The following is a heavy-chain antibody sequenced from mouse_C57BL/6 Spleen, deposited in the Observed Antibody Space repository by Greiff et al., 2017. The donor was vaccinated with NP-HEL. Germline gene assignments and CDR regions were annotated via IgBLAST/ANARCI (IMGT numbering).Heavy chain of an antibody. CDR1: GYTFTSYW. Sequence: VQLQQPGAELVKPGATVKMSCKASGYTFTSYWITWVKQRPGQGLEWIGDIYPGSGSTNNNEKFKSKATLTVDTSSSTAYMQLSSLTSEDSAVYYCARPLLRHWYFDVWGTGTTVTVSS. CDR2: IYPGSGST. D-gene: IGHD1-2*01. V-gene: IGHV1-55*01. CDR3: ARPLLRHWYFDV. J-gene: IGHJ1*03.